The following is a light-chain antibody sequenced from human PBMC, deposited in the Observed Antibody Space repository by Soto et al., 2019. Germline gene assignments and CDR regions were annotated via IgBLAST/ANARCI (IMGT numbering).Light chain of an antibody. J-gene: IGKJ1*01. CDR2: GVS. Sequence: ASQSVSGNLAWYQQKPGQAPRLLIYGVSARATCFPARFSISGLWAVLTFLLSRFQPEYFVTYYCQSLNSRQWTFGKGTKVDIK. CDR3: QSLNSRQWT. V-gene: IGKV3-15*01. CDR1: QSVSGN.